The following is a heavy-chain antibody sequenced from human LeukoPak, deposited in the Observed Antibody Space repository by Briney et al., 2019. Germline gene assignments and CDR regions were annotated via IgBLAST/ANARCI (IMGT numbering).Heavy chain of an antibody. CDR1: GYTFTSYG. V-gene: IGHV1-18*01. CDR3: ARDSPHLYFDWPYFDY. D-gene: IGHD3-9*01. J-gene: IGHJ4*02. CDR2: ISAYNGNT. Sequence: GASVKVSCKASGYTFTSYGISWVRQAPGQGLEWMGWISAYNGNTNYAQKLQGRVTMTTDTSTSTAYMELRSLRSDDTAVYYRARDSPHLYFDWPYFDYWGQGTLVTVSS.